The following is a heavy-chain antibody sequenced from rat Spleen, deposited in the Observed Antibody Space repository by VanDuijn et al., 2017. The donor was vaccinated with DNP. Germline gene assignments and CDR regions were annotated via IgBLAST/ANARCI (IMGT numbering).Heavy chain of an antibody. J-gene: IGHJ2*01. CDR3: ARHRARAAIWDY. CDR2: IHPDGSST. CDR1: GFTFSSYW. V-gene: IGHV5-58*01. Sequence: EVQLVETGGGLVQPGRSLKLSCVASGFTFSSYWMYWIRQAPGKGLEWVASIHPDGSSTYYPDPVKGRFTISRDETENTQYLRMDNLMSEDTATYYCARHRARAAIWDYWGQGVMVTVSS. D-gene: IGHD1-2*01.